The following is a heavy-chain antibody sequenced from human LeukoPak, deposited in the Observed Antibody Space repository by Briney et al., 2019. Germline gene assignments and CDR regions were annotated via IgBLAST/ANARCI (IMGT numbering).Heavy chain of an antibody. V-gene: IGHV1-46*01. Sequence: ASVKDSCKASGYTFTNYYMHWMRQAPGQGPEWMGIINPRGGATDYAQKFQDRVTMTSDTSTSTVYLQLNSLRSEDTAVYFCARVGVTAATADYWGQGTLVTVSS. CDR2: INPRGGAT. D-gene: IGHD6-25*01. CDR3: ARVGVTAATADY. CDR1: GYTFTNYY. J-gene: IGHJ4*02.